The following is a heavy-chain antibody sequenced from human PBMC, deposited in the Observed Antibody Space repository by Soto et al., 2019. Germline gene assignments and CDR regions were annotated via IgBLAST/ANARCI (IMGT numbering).Heavy chain of an antibody. CDR1: GFTFSDYA. D-gene: IGHD3-22*01. Sequence: HPGGSLRLSCAASGFTFSDYAMSWVRQAPGKGLEWVTTITGSSSNLYYTDSVKGRFAISRDNSRNILFLQMNSLTAEDTAVYYCAKIPASSSGYYFDYWGQGTLVTVSS. CDR2: ITGSSSNL. V-gene: IGHV3-23*01. J-gene: IGHJ4*02. CDR3: AKIPASSSGYYFDY.